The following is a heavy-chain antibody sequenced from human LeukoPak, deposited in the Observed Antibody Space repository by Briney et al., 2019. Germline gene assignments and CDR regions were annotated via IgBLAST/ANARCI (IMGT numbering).Heavy chain of an antibody. Sequence: SQTLSLTCAISGDSFSSNSAAWNWIRQFPSRGLEWLGRTYYRSKWYNDYAVSMKSRITINPDTSKNQFSLRLNSVTPEDTAVYYCTRDPSGGYYWYFDLWGRGTLVTVSS. D-gene: IGHD3-10*01. J-gene: IGHJ2*01. CDR3: TRDPSGGYYWYFDL. V-gene: IGHV6-1*01. CDR1: GDSFSSNSAA. CDR2: TYYRSKWYN.